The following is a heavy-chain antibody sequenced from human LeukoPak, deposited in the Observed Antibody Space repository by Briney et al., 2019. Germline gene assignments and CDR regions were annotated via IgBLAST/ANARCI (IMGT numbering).Heavy chain of an antibody. CDR1: GFTFSTYW. CDR2: INTDGSST. D-gene: IGHD7-27*01. V-gene: IGHV3-74*01. CDR3: ARTLNWAFDF. Sequence: PGGSLRLSCAASGFTFSTYWMHWVRQAPGKGLVWVSRINTDGSSTNYADSVKGRFTISRDNANNTLYLQMNRLRAEDTAVYYCARTLNWAFDFWGQGTLVTVSS. J-gene: IGHJ4*02.